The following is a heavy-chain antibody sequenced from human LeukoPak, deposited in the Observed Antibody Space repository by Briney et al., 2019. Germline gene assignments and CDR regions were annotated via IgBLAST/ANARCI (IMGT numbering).Heavy chain of an antibody. CDR1: GYIFTSYW. D-gene: IGHD5-24*01. CDR3: ASGRNGYSTDFDY. CDR2: IYPGDSDT. J-gene: IGHJ4*02. V-gene: IGHV5-51*01. Sequence: GESLKISCKGSGYIFTSYWIAWVRQMPGKGLECMGIIYPGDSDTRYSPSFQGQVTISADKSISTAYLQWSTLKASDTAMYYCASGRNGYSTDFDYWGQGTLVTVSS.